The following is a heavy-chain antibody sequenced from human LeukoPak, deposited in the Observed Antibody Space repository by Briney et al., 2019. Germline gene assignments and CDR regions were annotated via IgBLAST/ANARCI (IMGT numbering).Heavy chain of an antibody. CDR1: GGSISSYY. D-gene: IGHD5-12*01. CDR2: IYYSGST. Sequence: PSETLSLTCTVSGGSISSYYWSWIRQPPGKGLEWIGYIYYSGSTNYNPSLKSRVTISVDTSKNQFSLKLSSVTAADTAVYYCASRGSGYRYFQHWGQGTLVTVSS. V-gene: IGHV4-59*01. J-gene: IGHJ1*01. CDR3: ASRGSGYRYFQH.